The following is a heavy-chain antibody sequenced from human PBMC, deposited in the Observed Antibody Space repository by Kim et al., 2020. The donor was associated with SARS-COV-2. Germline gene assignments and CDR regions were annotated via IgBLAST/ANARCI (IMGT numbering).Heavy chain of an antibody. V-gene: IGHV3-30*18. CDR3: AKDPAGGDYVWGSYRYYYYYGMDV. CDR2: ISYDGSNK. Sequence: GGSLRLSCAASGFTFNSYGMHWVRQAPGKGLEWVAVISYDGSNKYYADSVKGRFTISRDNSKNTLYLQMNSLRAEDTAVYYCAKDPAGGDYVWGSYRYYYYYGMDVWGQGTTVTVSS. D-gene: IGHD3-16*02. J-gene: IGHJ6*02. CDR1: GFTFNSYG.